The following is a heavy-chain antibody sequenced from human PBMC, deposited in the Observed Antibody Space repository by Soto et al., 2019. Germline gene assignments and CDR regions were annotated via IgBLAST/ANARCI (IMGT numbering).Heavy chain of an antibody. CDR3: ARGDLGYCSSTSCYSNYYYYGMDG. CDR2: IIPIFGTA. J-gene: IGHJ6*02. CDR1: GGTFSSYA. Sequence: QVQLVQSGAEVKKPGSSVKVSCKASGGTFSSYAISWVRQAPGQVLEWMGGIIPIFGTANYAQKFQGRVTITADESTSKAYMELSSLRSEDTAVYYCARGDLGYCSSTSCYSNYYYYGMDGWGQGTTVTVSS. D-gene: IGHD2-2*01. V-gene: IGHV1-69*01.